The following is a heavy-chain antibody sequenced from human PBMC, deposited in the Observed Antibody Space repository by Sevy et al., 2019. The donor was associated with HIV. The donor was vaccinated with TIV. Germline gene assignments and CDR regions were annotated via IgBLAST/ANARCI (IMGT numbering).Heavy chain of an antibody. D-gene: IGHD3-22*01. CDR1: GFIFSSYG. V-gene: IGHV3-33*01. J-gene: IGHJ4*02. Sequence: GGSLRLSCAASGFIFSSYGMHWVRQAPGKGLEWVAVIWYEGSNKYNADSVKGRFTISRDNSKNTLYLQMNSLRAEDTAVYYCARANYYDRSGSLDYRGQGTLVTVSS. CDR3: ARANYYDRSGSLDY. CDR2: IWYEGSNK.